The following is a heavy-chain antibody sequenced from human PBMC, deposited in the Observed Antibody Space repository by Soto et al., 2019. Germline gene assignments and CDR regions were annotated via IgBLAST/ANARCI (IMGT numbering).Heavy chain of an antibody. CDR3: AREAVVVVPAADNWFDP. V-gene: IGHV3-33*01. CDR1: GFTFSSYG. Sequence: GGSLRLSCAASGFTFSSYGMHWVRQAPGKGLEWVAVIWYDGSNKYYADSVKGRFTISRDNSKNTLYLQMNSLRAEDTAVYYCAREAVVVVPAADNWFDPWGQGTLVTVSS. D-gene: IGHD2-2*01. CDR2: IWYDGSNK. J-gene: IGHJ5*02.